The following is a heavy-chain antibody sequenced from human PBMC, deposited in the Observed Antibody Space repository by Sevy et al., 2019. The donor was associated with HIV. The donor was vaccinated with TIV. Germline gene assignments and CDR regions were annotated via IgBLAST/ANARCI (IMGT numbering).Heavy chain of an antibody. Sequence: SETLSLTCTVSGASMRSSHYWGWIRQPPGKGLEWIGSIYNGGETFYTPSLKTRVTISIDTSKSHFSLKLTSVTATDTAVYYCARLPQWLGASFDSWGQGNLVTVSS. CDR2: IYNGGET. CDR1: GASMRSSHY. V-gene: IGHV4-39*02. J-gene: IGHJ4*02. D-gene: IGHD6-19*01. CDR3: ARLPQWLGASFDS.